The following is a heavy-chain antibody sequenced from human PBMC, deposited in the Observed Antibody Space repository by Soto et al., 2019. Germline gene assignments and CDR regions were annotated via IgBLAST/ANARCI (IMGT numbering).Heavy chain of an antibody. Sequence: SETLSLTCAVSGGSISSGGYSWSWIRQPPGKGLEWIGYIYHSGSTYYNPSLKSRVTISVDRSKNQFSLKLSSVTAADTAVYYCPRGYCSGGSCSPFDYWGHGTLVTVSS. J-gene: IGHJ4*01. D-gene: IGHD2-15*01. CDR2: IYHSGST. CDR3: PRGYCSGGSCSPFDY. CDR1: GGSISSGGYS. V-gene: IGHV4-30-2*01.